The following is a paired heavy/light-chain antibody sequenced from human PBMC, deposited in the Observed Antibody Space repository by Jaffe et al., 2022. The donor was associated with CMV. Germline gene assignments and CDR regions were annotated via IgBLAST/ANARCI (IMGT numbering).Heavy chain of an antibody. V-gene: IGHV3-21*01. Sequence: EVQLEESGGGLVKPGGSLRLSCAVSGFTFSDYTMNWVRQAPGKGLEWVSSISSSSRYIYYADSVKGRFTISRDNAKNSLYLQMNSLRAGDTAVYYCARGVNDLLTTYYYFYFYMDVWGKGTTVTVSS. CDR1: GFTFSDYT. J-gene: IGHJ6*03. CDR3: ARGVNDLLTTYYYFYFYMDV. D-gene: IGHD3-9*01. CDR2: ISSSSRYI.
Light chain of an antibody. CDR2: ENN. V-gene: IGLV1-51*02. CDR1: TSNIGDNY. Sequence: QSVLTQPPSVSAAPGQMVTISCSGSTSNIGDNYVSWYQQVPGTAPKLLIYENNKRPSGILDRFSGSKSGTSATLSITGLQTGDEADYYCGAWDSSLSVLIFGGGTKLTV. CDR3: GAWDSSLSVLI. J-gene: IGLJ2*01.